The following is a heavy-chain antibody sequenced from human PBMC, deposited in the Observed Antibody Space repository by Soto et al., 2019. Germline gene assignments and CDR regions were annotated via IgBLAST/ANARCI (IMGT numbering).Heavy chain of an antibody. CDR1: GGSFSGYY. CDR2: INHSGST. D-gene: IGHD4-17*01. J-gene: IGHJ4*02. CDR3: ERGGRYGATEFDY. V-gene: IGHV4-34*01. Sequence: SETLSLTCAVYGGSFSGYYWSWIRQPPGKGLEWIGEINHSGSTNYNPSLKSRVTISVDTSKNQFSLKLSSVTAADTAVYYCERGGRYGATEFDYWGQGTLVTVSS.